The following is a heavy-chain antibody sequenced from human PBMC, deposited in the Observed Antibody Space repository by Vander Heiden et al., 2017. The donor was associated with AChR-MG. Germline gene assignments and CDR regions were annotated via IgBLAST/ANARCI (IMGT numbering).Heavy chain of an antibody. V-gene: IGHV1-69*01. D-gene: IGHD2-15*01. CDR3: TSNCSGPGCQSGGAY. Sequence: QVQVVQSGAEVKKPGSSVKVSCKASGGTFSIYGFNWVRQAPGQGLEWMGGITPIFGTPTYAQKFEDRVTITADDSTSTAYLELSSLKFEDTAVYYCTSNCSGPGCQSGGAYWGQGTQVTVSS. J-gene: IGHJ4*02. CDR2: ITPIFGTP. CDR1: GGTFSIYG.